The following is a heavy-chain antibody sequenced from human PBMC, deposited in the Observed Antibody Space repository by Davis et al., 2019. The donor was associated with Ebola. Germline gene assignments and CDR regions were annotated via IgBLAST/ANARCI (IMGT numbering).Heavy chain of an antibody. CDR2: ISAYNGNT. CDR1: GYTFTSYG. V-gene: IGHV1-18*01. Sequence: ASVKVSCKASGYTFTSYGINWVRQAPGQGLEWMGWISAYNGNTNYAQKLQGRVTMTTDTSTSTAYMELRSLRTDDTAVYYCARLDSSGWSVKFDYWGQGTLVTVSS. J-gene: IGHJ4*02. D-gene: IGHD6-19*01. CDR3: ARLDSSGWSVKFDY.